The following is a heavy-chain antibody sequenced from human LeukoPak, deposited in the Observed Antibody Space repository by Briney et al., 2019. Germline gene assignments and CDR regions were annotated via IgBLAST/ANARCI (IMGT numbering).Heavy chain of an antibody. CDR1: GFTFSSYG. J-gene: IGHJ3*02. V-gene: IGHV3-21*01. CDR3: ARDGGIDI. D-gene: IGHD3-16*01. Sequence: GRSLRLSCAASGFTFSSYGMNWVRQAPGKGLEWVSSISSTSSYIYYADSVKGRFTISRDNAKNSLYLQMNSLRAEDTAVYYCARDGGIDIWGQGTMVTVSS. CDR2: ISSTSSYI.